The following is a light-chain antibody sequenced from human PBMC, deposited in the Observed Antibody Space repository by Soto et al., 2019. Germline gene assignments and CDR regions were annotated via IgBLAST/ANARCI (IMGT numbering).Light chain of an antibody. CDR3: QQVNNYPLT. Sequence: DIQLTQSPSFLYASVGDRVTITCRASQGISTFLAWYQQHPGKAPKRLIYDASNLQSGVPSRFSGSGSGTEFTLTISILQPEDFATYYCQQVNNYPLTFGGGTKVEIK. CDR1: QGISTF. V-gene: IGKV1-9*01. J-gene: IGKJ4*01. CDR2: DAS.